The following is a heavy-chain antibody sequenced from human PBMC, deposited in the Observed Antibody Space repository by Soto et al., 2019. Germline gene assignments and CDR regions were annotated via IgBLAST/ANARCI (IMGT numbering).Heavy chain of an antibody. CDR2: ISYDGSNK. J-gene: IGHJ6*02. D-gene: IGHD3-16*01. CDR3: ARDLQQGGGNYYYYGMDV. V-gene: IGHV3-30-3*01. Sequence: PGGSLRLSCAASGFSFSSYAMHCVRQAPGKGLEWVAVISYDGSNKYYADSVKGRFTISRDNSKNTLYLQMNSLRAEDTAVYYCARDLQQGGGNYYYYGMDVWGQGTTVTVSS. CDR1: GFSFSSYA.